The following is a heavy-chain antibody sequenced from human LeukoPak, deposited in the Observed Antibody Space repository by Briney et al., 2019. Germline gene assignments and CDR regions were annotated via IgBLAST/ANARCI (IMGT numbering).Heavy chain of an antibody. Sequence: PSETLSLTCSVSGDSITSGAYYWAWLRQPPGKGLEWIGSVYYSGSIKYNPSLKGRVSISRDMSKIQFSLNLNSVNATDTAVYYCARRDYAAWFDPWGQGTLVTVSS. CDR1: GDSITSGAYY. J-gene: IGHJ5*02. CDR2: VYYSGSI. CDR3: ARRDYAAWFDP. V-gene: IGHV4-39*07. D-gene: IGHD4/OR15-4a*01.